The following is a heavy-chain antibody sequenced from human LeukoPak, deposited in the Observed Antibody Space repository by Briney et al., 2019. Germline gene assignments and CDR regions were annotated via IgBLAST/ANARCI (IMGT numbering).Heavy chain of an antibody. J-gene: IGHJ4*02. Sequence: GGSLRLSCVASGFTFSHYWMTWVRQAPGKGLEWVANIKEDGSVKYYVDSVKGRFTISRDNTRNSVYLQMNSLRAEDTAVYYCARIGYSSSSNDYWGQGTQVTVSS. V-gene: IGHV3-7*01. CDR3: ARIGYSSSSNDY. D-gene: IGHD6-6*01. CDR2: IKEDGSVK. CDR1: GFTFSHYW.